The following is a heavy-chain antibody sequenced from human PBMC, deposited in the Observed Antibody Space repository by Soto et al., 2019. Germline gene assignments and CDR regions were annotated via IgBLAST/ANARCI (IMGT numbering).Heavy chain of an antibody. D-gene: IGHD2-15*01. CDR1: GFTFTSSA. CDR3: ARVVVAATITLDY. Sequence: SVKVSCKASGFTFTSSAVQWVRQARGQRLEWIGWIVVGSGNTNYAQKFQERVTITRDMSTSTAYMELSSVTAADTAVYYCARVVVAATITLDYWGQGTLVTVSS. V-gene: IGHV1-58*01. J-gene: IGHJ4*02. CDR2: IVVGSGNT.